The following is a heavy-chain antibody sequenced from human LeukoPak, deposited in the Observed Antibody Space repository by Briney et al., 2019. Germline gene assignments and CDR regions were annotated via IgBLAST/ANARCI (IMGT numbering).Heavy chain of an antibody. D-gene: IGHD2-15*01. J-gene: IGHJ6*02. CDR2: IYYSGST. Sequence: PSETLSLTCTVSGGSISSYYWSWIRQPPGKGLEWIGYIYYSGSTNYNPSLKSRVTISVDTSKNQFSLKLSSVTAADTAVYYCAKANRPGCSGGSCYSRRTENYYYYGMDVWGRGTTITVSS. CDR1: GGSISSYY. CDR3: AKANRPGCSGGSCYSRRTENYYYYGMDV. V-gene: IGHV4-59*08.